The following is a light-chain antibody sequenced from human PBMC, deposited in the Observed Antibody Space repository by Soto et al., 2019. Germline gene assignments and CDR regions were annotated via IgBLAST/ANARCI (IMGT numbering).Light chain of an antibody. CDR3: QQYGNPRSVT. J-gene: IGKJ5*01. CDR1: QSVDSNY. CDR2: GAS. V-gene: IGKV3-20*01. Sequence: EIVLTQSPGTLSLSPGEEATLSCRASQSVDSNYLAWYQQKPGQTPRLIIYGASVRADGIPHRFSGSGFGTGFTLTISKVEPEDFAVYYCQQYGNPRSVTFGQGTRLDI.